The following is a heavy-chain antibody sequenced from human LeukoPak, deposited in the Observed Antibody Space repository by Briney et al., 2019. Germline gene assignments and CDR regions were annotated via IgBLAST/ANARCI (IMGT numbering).Heavy chain of an antibody. CDR1: GGSISSYY. CDR3: AKSNGYGLVDI. CDR2: IFYSGGT. Sequence: PSETLSLTCTVSGGSISSYYWGWIRQTPGKGLEWIGNIFYSGGTYYSPSLTSRVTIPLDTSRNQFSLKLNSVTAADTAVYYCAKSNGYGLVDIWGQGTMVTVSS. V-gene: IGHV4-59*04. D-gene: IGHD3-10*01. J-gene: IGHJ3*02.